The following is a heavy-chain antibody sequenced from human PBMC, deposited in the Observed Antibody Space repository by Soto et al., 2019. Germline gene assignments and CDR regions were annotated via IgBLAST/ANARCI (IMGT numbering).Heavy chain of an antibody. CDR3: AKGFEGSWIQLWLPGAFDI. V-gene: IGHV3-23*01. J-gene: IGHJ3*02. D-gene: IGHD5-18*01. Sequence: EVQLLESGGGLVQPGGSLRLSCAASGFTFSSYAMSWVRQAPGKGLVWVSGISGSGSSTYYADSLKGRFTISRKNAKNTLYLQMNSLRAEDTAVYYCAKGFEGSWIQLWLPGAFDIWGQGKKVTVSS. CDR2: ISGSGSST. CDR1: GFTFSSYA.